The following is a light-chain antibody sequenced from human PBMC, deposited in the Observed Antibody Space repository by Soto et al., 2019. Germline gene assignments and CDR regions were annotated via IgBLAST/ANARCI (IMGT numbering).Light chain of an antibody. J-gene: IGLJ2*01. CDR3: AAWDDNLNGRVV. V-gene: IGLV1-44*01. Sequence: QSVLSQPPSVSGTPGQRVTISCSGSSSNIESHTVNWYQQLPGTAPKLLIYHDNLRPSAVPARFSGSKSGTTASLAISGLQYEDEADYFCAAWDDNLNGRVVFGGGTKLTVL. CDR2: HDN. CDR1: SSNIESHT.